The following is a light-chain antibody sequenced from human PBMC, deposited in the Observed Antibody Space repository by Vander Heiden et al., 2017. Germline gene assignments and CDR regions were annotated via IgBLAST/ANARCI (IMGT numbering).Light chain of an antibody. J-gene: IGKJ5*01. CDR3: QQYGSSLIT. CDR2: GAS. Sequence: IVLTLSPGTLSLSPGERATLSCRASQSVSSSYLAWYQQKPGQAPRLLIYGASSRATGIPDRFSGSGSGTDFTLTISRLEPEDFAVYYCQQYGSSLITFGQGTRLEIK. CDR1: QSVSSSY. V-gene: IGKV3-20*01.